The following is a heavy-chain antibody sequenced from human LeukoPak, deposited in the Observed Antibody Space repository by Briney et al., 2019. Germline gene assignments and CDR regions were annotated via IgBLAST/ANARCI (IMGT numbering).Heavy chain of an antibody. Sequence: SETLSLTCTVSGGSISSYYWSWIRQPAGKGLEWIGRIYTSGSTNYNPSLKSRVTMSVDTSKNQFSLKLSSVTAADTAVYYCARPKESRYYDFWSANWFDPWGQGTLVTVSS. V-gene: IGHV4-4*07. CDR3: ARPKESRYYDFWSANWFDP. J-gene: IGHJ5*02. CDR2: IYTSGST. D-gene: IGHD3-3*01. CDR1: GGSISSYY.